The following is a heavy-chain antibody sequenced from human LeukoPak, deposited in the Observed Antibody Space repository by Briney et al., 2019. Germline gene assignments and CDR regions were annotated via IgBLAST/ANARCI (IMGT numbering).Heavy chain of an antibody. D-gene: IGHD3-10*01. CDR3: ARVGDHYHWYLDV. J-gene: IGHJ2*01. CDR1: GFSVSTNY. V-gene: IGHV3-53*01. CDR2: LYSGDST. Sequence: GGSLRLSCAASGFSVSTNYMNWVRQAPGKGLEWVSILYSGDSTYYADSVKGRFIVPRDSSKNTLYLQMNALRVEGTAVYYCARVGDHYHWYLDVWGRGTLVTVSS.